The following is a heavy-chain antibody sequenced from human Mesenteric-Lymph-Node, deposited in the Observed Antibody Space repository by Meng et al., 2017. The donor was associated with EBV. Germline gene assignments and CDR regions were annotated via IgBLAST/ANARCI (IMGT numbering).Heavy chain of an antibody. Sequence: VQLQESGPGLVKPSGTLSPTCAVSGGSFGGYFWNWIRQPPGKGLEWIGEINHSGSTNYNPSLKSRVTISVDTSRNQFSLKLPSVTAADTAVYYCARAGSSGWSDLDYWGQGTLVTVSS. CDR3: ARAGSSGWSDLDY. CDR1: GGSFGGYF. D-gene: IGHD6-19*01. J-gene: IGHJ4*02. V-gene: IGHV4-34*01. CDR2: INHSGST.